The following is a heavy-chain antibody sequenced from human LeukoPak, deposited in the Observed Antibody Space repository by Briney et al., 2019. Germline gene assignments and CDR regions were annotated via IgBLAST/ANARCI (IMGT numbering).Heavy chain of an antibody. V-gene: IGHV1-2*04. D-gene: IGHD2-21*01. CDR2: INPNSGGT. CDR3: ARGDDPDY. Sequence: GASVKVSCKTSGYTFSNYGISWVRQAPGQGLEWMGWINPNSGGTNYAQKFQGWVTMTRDTSISTAYMELSRLRSDDTAVYYCARGDDPDYWGQGTLVTVSS. J-gene: IGHJ4*02. CDR1: GYTFSNYG.